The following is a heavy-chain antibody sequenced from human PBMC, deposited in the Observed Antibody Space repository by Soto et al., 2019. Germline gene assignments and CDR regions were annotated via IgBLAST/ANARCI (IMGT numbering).Heavy chain of an antibody. CDR1: GYTLTSYG. J-gene: IGHJ4*02. Sequence: QVHLVQSGAEVKKPGASVKVSCKASGYTLTSYGINWVRQAPGQGLEWMGWITADNGNTKYAQKIQGRVTMTTDTSTSTAYMEVRSLKSDDTAVYYCARAPASHYYYLDYWGQGTLVTVSS. CDR2: ITADNGNT. V-gene: IGHV1-18*01. CDR3: ARAPASHYYYLDY. D-gene: IGHD3-10*01.